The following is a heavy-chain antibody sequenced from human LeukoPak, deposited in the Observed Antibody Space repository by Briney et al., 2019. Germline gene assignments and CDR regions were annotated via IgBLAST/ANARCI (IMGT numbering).Heavy chain of an antibody. J-gene: IGHJ3*02. Sequence: KPGGSLRLSCAASGFTFSSYSMNWVRQAPGKGLEWVSSISSSSSYIYYADSVKGRFTISRDNAKNSLYLQMNSLRAEGTAVYYCARKMGTLGHAFDIWGQGTMVTVSS. D-gene: IGHD7-27*01. CDR2: ISSSSSYI. CDR1: GFTFSSYS. V-gene: IGHV3-21*01. CDR3: ARKMGTLGHAFDI.